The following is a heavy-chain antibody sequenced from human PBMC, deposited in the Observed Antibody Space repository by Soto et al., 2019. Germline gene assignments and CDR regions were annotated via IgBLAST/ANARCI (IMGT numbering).Heavy chain of an antibody. Sequence: GESLKISCKSSGYIFSKYWIGWVRQMPGKGLEWMGIIYPGDSDTRYSPSFQGQVTISADKSITTAYLQWRSLKASDTAIYYCVVYSSSSGRHFDYWGQGTLVNVSS. V-gene: IGHV5-51*01. CDR1: GYIFSKYW. J-gene: IGHJ4*02. CDR3: VVYSSSSGRHFDY. CDR2: IYPGDSDT. D-gene: IGHD6-6*01.